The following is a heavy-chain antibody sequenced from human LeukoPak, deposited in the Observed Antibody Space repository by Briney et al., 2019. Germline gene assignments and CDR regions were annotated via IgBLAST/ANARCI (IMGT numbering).Heavy chain of an antibody. Sequence: GGSLRLSCAASGFTFGNAWMSWVRQAPGKGLEWVGRIKSKTDGGTTDYAAPVKGRFTISRDDSKNTLYLQMNSLKTEDTAVYYCTTDQWGYDILTGYYPGWFDPWGQGTLVTVSS. CDR3: TTDQWGYDILTGYYPGWFDP. V-gene: IGHV3-15*01. CDR1: GFTFGNAW. D-gene: IGHD3-9*01. J-gene: IGHJ5*02. CDR2: IKSKTDGGTT.